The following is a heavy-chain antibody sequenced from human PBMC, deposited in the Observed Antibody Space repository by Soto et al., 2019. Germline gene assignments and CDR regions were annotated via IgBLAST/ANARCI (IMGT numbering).Heavy chain of an antibody. CDR3: ARVNVNSARYHFYYMDV. D-gene: IGHD1-1*01. V-gene: IGHV4-59*01. J-gene: IGHJ6*03. Sequence: QVELQESGPGLVKPSETLSLTCSVSGAAMTSYYWSWIRQPPGKALECIGYIYGSGSTNYNPSLESRVTMSVDTSKKRFSLKLSSVSAADTAVYYCARVNVNSARYHFYYMDVWGKGTSVTVSS. CDR1: GAAMTSYY. CDR2: IYGSGST.